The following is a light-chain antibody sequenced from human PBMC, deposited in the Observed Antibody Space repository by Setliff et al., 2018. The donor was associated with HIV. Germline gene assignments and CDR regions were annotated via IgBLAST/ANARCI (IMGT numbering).Light chain of an antibody. J-gene: IGLJ1*01. CDR3: SSYASSNTLP. Sequence: QSVLTQPASVPGSPGQSITISCTGTSSDVGGYSYVSWYQQHPGKAPKLIIYEVRNRPSGVSNRFSGSKSGNTASLTISGLQAEDEADYYCSSYASSNTLPFGTGTKVTVL. CDR1: SSDVGGYSY. CDR2: EVR. V-gene: IGLV2-14*01.